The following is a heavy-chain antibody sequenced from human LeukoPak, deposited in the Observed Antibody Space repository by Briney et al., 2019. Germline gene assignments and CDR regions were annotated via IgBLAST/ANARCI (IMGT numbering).Heavy chain of an antibody. CDR3: ARSSYCSGGSCYSLTGVGY. D-gene: IGHD2-15*01. Sequence: SSETLSLTCTVAGGSISSYYWSWVRQPPGKGLEWIGYVYYSGSTNYNPSLKSRATISVDTSKNQFSLRLSSVTAADTAVYYCARSSYCSGGSCYSLTGVGYWGQGTLVTVSS. V-gene: IGHV4-59*01. CDR2: VYYSGST. CDR1: GGSISSYY. J-gene: IGHJ4*02.